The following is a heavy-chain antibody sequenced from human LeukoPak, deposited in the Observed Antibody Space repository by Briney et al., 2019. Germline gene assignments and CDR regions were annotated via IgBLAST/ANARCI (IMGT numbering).Heavy chain of an antibody. J-gene: IGHJ4*02. CDR1: GYTFTRYY. Sequence: GASVKVSCKASGYTFTRYYMHWVRQAPGQGLEWMGWINTNSGGTKYEQKFQGRVTMTRDTSISTAYMELSRLRSDDTAVYYCAREYLDWSDVGGYWGQGTLVTVSS. CDR3: AREYLDWSDVGGY. D-gene: IGHD1-1*01. CDR2: INTNSGGT. V-gene: IGHV1-2*02.